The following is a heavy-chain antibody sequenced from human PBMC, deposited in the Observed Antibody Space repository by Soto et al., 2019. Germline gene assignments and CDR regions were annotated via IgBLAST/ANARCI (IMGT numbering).Heavy chain of an antibody. Sequence: QVQLVESGGGVVQPGRSLRLSCAASGFTFSSYGMHWVRQAPGKGLEWVAVISYDGSNKYYADSVKGRFTISRDNSKNTLYLQMNSLRAEDTAVYYCAKDRGYCSGGSCRGGMDVWGQVTTVTVSS. D-gene: IGHD2-15*01. CDR3: AKDRGYCSGGSCRGGMDV. V-gene: IGHV3-30*18. J-gene: IGHJ6*02. CDR2: ISYDGSNK. CDR1: GFTFSSYG.